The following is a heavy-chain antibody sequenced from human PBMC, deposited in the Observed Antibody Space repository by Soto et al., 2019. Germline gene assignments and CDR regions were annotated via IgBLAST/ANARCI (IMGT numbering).Heavy chain of an antibody. CDR2: INHSGST. D-gene: IGHD3-10*01. J-gene: IGHJ5*02. V-gene: IGHV4-34*01. Sequence: SETLSLTCAVYGGSFSGYYWSWIRQPPGKGLEWIEEINHSGSTNYNPSLKSRVTISVDTSKNQFSLKLSSVTAADTAVYYCARDTYGSGSYPWFDPWGQGTLVTVSS. CDR3: ARDTYGSGSYPWFDP. CDR1: GGSFSGYY.